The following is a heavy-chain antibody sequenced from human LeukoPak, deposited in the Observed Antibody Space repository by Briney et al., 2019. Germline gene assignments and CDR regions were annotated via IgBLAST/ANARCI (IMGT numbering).Heavy chain of an antibody. V-gene: IGHV4-61*02. CDR3: ARASYSYDINGWVPFDY. D-gene: IGHD3-22*01. CDR2: IYTSGST. Sequence: PSETLSLTRTVSGNSIGSGDNYWSWIRQPAGKGLEWIGRIYTSGSTNYNPSLKSRVTISGDTSKNQFSLRLSSVTAADTAVYYCARASYSYDINGWVPFDYWGQGTLVTVSS. CDR1: GNSIGSGDNY. J-gene: IGHJ4*02.